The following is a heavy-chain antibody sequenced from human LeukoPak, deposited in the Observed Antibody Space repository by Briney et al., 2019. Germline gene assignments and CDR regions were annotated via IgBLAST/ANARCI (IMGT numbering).Heavy chain of an antibody. CDR1: GFPFSSYG. D-gene: IGHD3-16*01. Sequence: GGSLRLSCAASGFPFSSYGMHWVRQAPGKGLEWVARLVYDERSDYADSVKGRFSISRDNTKNSLYLEMNSLKAEDTAVYYCVGGGGHFDLWGQGTLVTVSS. J-gene: IGHJ4*02. V-gene: IGHV3-33*03. CDR3: VGGGGHFDL. CDR2: LVYDERS.